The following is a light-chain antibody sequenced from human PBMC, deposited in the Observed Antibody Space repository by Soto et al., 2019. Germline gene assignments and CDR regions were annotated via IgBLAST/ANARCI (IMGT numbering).Light chain of an antibody. CDR1: QSISSW. CDR3: QQYNSYSSYT. J-gene: IGKJ2*01. CDR2: DAS. V-gene: IGKV1-5*01. Sequence: DIQMTQSPSTLSASLGDRVTITCRASQSISSWLAWYQQKPGKAPKLLIYDASSLESGVPSRFSGSGSGTEFTLSISSLQPDDFATYYCQQYNSYSSYTFGQGTKLEIK.